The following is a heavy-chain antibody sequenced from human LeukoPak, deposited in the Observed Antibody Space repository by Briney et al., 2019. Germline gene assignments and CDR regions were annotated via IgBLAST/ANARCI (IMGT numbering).Heavy chain of an antibody. D-gene: IGHD3-16*02. CDR1: GFTFGTYW. CDR3: AKHPGGFTGIVNYYYMDV. V-gene: IGHV3-66*04. Sequence: GGSLRLSCGASGFTFGTYWMHWVRQAPGKGLEWVSVIYSGGSTYYADSVKGRFTISRDNSKNTLYLQMNSLRLEDTAVYYCAKHPGGFTGIVNYYYMDVWGEGTTVTVSS. J-gene: IGHJ6*03. CDR2: IYSGGST.